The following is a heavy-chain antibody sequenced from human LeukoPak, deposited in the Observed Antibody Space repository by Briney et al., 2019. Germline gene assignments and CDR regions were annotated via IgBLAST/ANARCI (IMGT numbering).Heavy chain of an antibody. CDR2: INPSSDGT. Sequence: ASVKVSCKASGYTFTVYYIHWVRQAPGQGLEWMGWINPSSDGTNFAQKFQGRVTMTRDTSISTAYMELTRLRSDDTAVYYCARFVEWLLEWGQGTLVTVSS. D-gene: IGHD3-3*01. J-gene: IGHJ4*02. CDR1: GYTFTVYY. CDR3: ARFVEWLLE. V-gene: IGHV1-2*02.